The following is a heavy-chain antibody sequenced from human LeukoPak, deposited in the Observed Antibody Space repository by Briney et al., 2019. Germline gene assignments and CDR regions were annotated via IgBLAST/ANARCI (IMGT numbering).Heavy chain of an antibody. D-gene: IGHD4-17*01. V-gene: IGHV4-39*02. CDR2: IFYSGNT. J-gene: IGHJ4*02. Sequence: SETLSLTCTVSGGSINSSSYYWGWIRQPPGKGLEWIGSIFYSGNTYDNPSLKSRVTISVDTSTNHFSLRLTSVTAADTAIYYCAAMTTVTMYSYFFDSWGQGTLLTVSS. CDR1: GGSINSSSYY. CDR3: AAMTTVTMYSYFFDS.